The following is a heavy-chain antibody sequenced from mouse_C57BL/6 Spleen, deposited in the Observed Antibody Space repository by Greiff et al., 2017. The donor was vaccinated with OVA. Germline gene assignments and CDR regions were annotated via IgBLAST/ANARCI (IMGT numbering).Heavy chain of an antibody. J-gene: IGHJ1*03. CDR3: AYYGSWYFDV. V-gene: IGHV1-54*01. CDR2: INPGSGGT. Sequence: QVQLQQSGAELVRPGTSVKVSCKASGYAFTNYLIEWVKQRPGQGLEWIGVINPGSGGTNYNEKLKGKATLTADKSSSTAYMQLSSLTSEDSAVYFCAYYGSWYFDVWGTGTTVTVSS. CDR1: GYAFTNYL. D-gene: IGHD1-1*01.